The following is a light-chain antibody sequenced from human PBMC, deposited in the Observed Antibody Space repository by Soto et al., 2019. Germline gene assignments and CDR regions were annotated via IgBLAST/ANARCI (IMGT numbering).Light chain of an antibody. CDR2: DTS. J-gene: IGKJ1*01. CDR3: QQYGSSPRT. CDR1: QSVSCGY. Sequence: EIVLTQSPGTLSLSPGERATLSCRASQSVSCGYLAWYQHTPGQAPRLLIYDTSTRATGIPDRFSGSGSGTDFTLSISRLEPEDFAVFYCQQYGSSPRTFGQGTKVDIK. V-gene: IGKV3-20*01.